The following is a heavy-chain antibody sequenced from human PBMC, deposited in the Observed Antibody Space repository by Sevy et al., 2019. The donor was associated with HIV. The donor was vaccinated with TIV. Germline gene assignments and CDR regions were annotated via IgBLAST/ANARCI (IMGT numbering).Heavy chain of an antibody. D-gene: IGHD2-15*01. Sequence: GGSLRLSCAASEFTVSSNYMSWVRQAPGKGLEWVSVIYSGGSTYYADSVKGRFTISRDNSQNTVYLQMNSLRAEDTAVYYCAREDIVSGEGNYYGMDVWGQGTTVTVSS. CDR1: EFTVSSNY. V-gene: IGHV3-53*01. J-gene: IGHJ6*02. CDR3: AREDIVSGEGNYYGMDV. CDR2: IYSGGST.